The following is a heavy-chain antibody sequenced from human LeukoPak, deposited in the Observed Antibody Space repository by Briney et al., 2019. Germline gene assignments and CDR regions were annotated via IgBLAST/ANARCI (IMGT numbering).Heavy chain of an antibody. CDR2: IYYSGST. V-gene: IGHV4-59*01. J-gene: IGHJ6*03. CDR1: GGSISSYY. D-gene: IGHD3-10*01. CDR3: ARYSSGRYYTWGDNFYNYYMDV. Sequence: SETLSLTCTVSGGSISSYYWSWIRQPPGKGLEWIGYIYYSGSTNYNPSLRGRVTISIDTSKNQFSLELSSVTAADTAVYYCARYSSGRYYTWGDNFYNYYMDVWGKGTTVTISS.